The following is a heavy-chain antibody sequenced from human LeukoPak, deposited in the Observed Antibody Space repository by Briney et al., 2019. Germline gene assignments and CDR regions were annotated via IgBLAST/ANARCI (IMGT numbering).Heavy chain of an antibody. D-gene: IGHD7-27*01. V-gene: IGHV1-2*06. J-gene: IGHJ4*02. Sequence: ASAKVSCKASGYIFTDYYIHWVRQAPAQGLEWMGRINPKTGGTDDAQDFQGRVTMTRDTSINTVYMELSSLRSDDTAVYYCSRDLASTPHWEFDYWGQGTPVTVSP. CDR1: GYIFTDYY. CDR3: SRDLASTPHWEFDY. CDR2: INPKTGGT.